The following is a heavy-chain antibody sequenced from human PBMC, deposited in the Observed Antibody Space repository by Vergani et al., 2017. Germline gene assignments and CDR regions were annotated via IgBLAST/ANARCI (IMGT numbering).Heavy chain of an antibody. Sequence: EVQLVQSGAEVKKPGESLRISCKGSGYSFTSYWISWVRQMPGKGLEWMGRIDPSDSYTNYSPSFQGHVTISADKSISTAYLQWSSLKASDTAMYYCARPYYDFWSGYYADAFDIWGQGTMVTVS. CDR3: ARPYYDFWSGYYADAFDI. J-gene: IGHJ3*02. CDR1: GYSFTSYW. D-gene: IGHD3-3*01. CDR2: IDPSDSYT. V-gene: IGHV5-10-1*03.